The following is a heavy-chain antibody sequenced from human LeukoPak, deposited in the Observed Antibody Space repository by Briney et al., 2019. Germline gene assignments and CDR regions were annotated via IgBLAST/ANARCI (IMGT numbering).Heavy chain of an antibody. CDR1: GGSISSGSYY. V-gene: IGHV4-61*02. D-gene: IGHD2-2*01. J-gene: IGHJ2*01. Sequence: SETLSLTCTVSGGSISSGSYYWSWIRQPAGKGLEWIGRIHTSGSTNYNPSLKSRVTISVDTSKNQLSLKLTSVTAADTAVYYCARNPLGNCSSASCLRYWYFDLWGRGTLVTVSS. CDR3: ARNPLGNCSSASCLRYWYFDL. CDR2: IHTSGST.